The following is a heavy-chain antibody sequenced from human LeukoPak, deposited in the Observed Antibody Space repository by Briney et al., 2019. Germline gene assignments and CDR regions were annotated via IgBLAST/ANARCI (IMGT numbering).Heavy chain of an antibody. CDR2: IIPIFGTA. CDR3: ARAGGSPRIAAAGYYYYYYMDV. Sequence: GASVKVSCKASGGTFSSYAISWVRQAPGQGLEWMGGIIPIFGTANYAQKFQGRVTITTDESTSTAYMELSSLRSEDTAVYYCARAGGSPRIAAAGYYYYYYMDVWGKGTTVTVSS. CDR1: GGTFSSYA. V-gene: IGHV1-69*05. D-gene: IGHD6-13*01. J-gene: IGHJ6*03.